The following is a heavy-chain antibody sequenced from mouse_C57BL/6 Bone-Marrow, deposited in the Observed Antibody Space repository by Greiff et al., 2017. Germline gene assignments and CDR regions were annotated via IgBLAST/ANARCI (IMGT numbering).Heavy chain of an antibody. CDR2: FYPGSGSI. CDR1: GYTFTEYT. J-gene: IGHJ3*01. D-gene: IGHD1-1*01. CDR3: ARHEDRYGRSPSFAY. V-gene: IGHV1-62-2*01. Sequence: VKLLESGAELVKPGASVKLSCKASGYTFTEYTIHWVKQRSGQGLEWIGWFYPGSGSIKYNEKFKDKDTLTADKSSSTVYMELSRLTSEDSAVYFCARHEDRYGRSPSFAYWGQGTLVTVSA.